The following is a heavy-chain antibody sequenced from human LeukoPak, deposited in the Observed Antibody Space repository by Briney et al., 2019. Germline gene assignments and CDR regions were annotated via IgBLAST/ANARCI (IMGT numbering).Heavy chain of an antibody. D-gene: IGHD3-22*01. V-gene: IGHV3-48*03. J-gene: IGHJ3*02. CDR1: GFTFSSYE. Sequence: PGGSLRLSCAASGFTFSSYEMNWVRQAPGKGLEWVSYISSSGSTIYYADSVKGRFTISRDNAKNSLYLQMNSLRAEDTAVYYCARDTTPEDYYESSGPDAFDIWGQGTMVTVSS. CDR3: ARDTTPEDYYESSGPDAFDI. CDR2: ISSSGSTI.